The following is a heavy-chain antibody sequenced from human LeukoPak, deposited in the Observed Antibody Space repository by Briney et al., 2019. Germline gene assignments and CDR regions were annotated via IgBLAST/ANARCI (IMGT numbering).Heavy chain of an antibody. V-gene: IGHV3-9*01. J-gene: IGHJ4*02. CDR3: AKHVVVVPAAIYYFDY. Sequence: PGGSLRLSCAASGFTFDDYAMHWVRQAPGKGLEWVSGISWNSGSIGYADSVKGRFTISRDNAKNSLYLQMNSLRTEDTAIYYCAKHVVVVPAAIYYFDYWGQGTLVTVSS. D-gene: IGHD2-2*01. CDR2: ISWNSGSI. CDR1: GFTFDDYA.